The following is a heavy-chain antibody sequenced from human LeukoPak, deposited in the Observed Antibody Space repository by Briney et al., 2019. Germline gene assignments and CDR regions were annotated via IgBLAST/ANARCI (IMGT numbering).Heavy chain of an antibody. Sequence: GGSLRLSCAASGFTFSDYYMSWIRQAPGKGLEWVSYISSSGSTIYYADSVKGRFTISRDNSKNTLYLQMSSLRAEDTAVYYCASQGTVTYDYWGQGTLVTVSS. CDR2: ISSSGSTI. CDR3: ASQGTVTYDY. J-gene: IGHJ4*02. CDR1: GFTFSDYY. V-gene: IGHV3-11*04. D-gene: IGHD4-17*01.